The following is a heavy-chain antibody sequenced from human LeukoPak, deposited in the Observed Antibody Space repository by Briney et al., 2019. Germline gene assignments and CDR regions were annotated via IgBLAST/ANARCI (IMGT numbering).Heavy chain of an antibody. Sequence: GGSLRLSCAASGFTFSTYAMHWVRQAPGKGLEWVAFIWPDGSKKYYADSVKGRFAISRENSKNTVYLQMNDLRPEDTALHFCAKISSSAESNFDYWGQGTLLTVSS. V-gene: IGHV3-30*02. CDR3: AKISSSAESNFDY. CDR2: IWPDGSKK. D-gene: IGHD6-25*01. J-gene: IGHJ4*02. CDR1: GFTFSTYA.